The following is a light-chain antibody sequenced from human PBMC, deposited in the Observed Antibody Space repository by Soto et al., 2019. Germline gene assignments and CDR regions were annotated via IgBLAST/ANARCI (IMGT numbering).Light chain of an antibody. CDR2: GAS. CDR1: QSVSSN. Sequence: EIMMTQSPATLSVSPGERATLSCRASQSVSSNLAWYQQKPGQAPRLLIYGASTRATGIPDRFSGSGSGTEFTLSISSLQSEDFAVYYCQQYYNWPRTFGQGTKVDI. V-gene: IGKV3-15*01. CDR3: QQYYNWPRT. J-gene: IGKJ1*01.